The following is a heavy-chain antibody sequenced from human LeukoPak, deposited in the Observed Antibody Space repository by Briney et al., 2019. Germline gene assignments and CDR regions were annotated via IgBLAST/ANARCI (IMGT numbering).Heavy chain of an antibody. Sequence: PSETLSLTCTVSGGSINSYYWSWIRQSPGKGLEWIGYIHFSGNTNYNPSLKSRVTISSDTSKNRFSLKLSSVTAADTAVYYCARAFWSGPLDYWGQGTLVTVSS. J-gene: IGHJ4*02. CDR2: IHFSGNT. D-gene: IGHD3-3*01. CDR3: ARAFWSGPLDY. V-gene: IGHV4-59*01. CDR1: GGSINSYY.